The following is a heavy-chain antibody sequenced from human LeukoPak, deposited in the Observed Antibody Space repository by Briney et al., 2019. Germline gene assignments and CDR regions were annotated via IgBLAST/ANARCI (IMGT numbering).Heavy chain of an antibody. D-gene: IGHD6-19*01. CDR1: GYPFSGSD. Sequence: PGGSLVLSCAASGYPFSGSDIHWVRQAPGKGLEWVAFVSHEGSSKFYAESVKGRFGISRDNSKSTTYLQMNGLRPDDTAVYYCAKTTGGWPRFFDHWGQGTMVAVSS. CDR3: AKTTGGWPRFFDH. V-gene: IGHV3-30*18. CDR2: VSHEGSSK. J-gene: IGHJ4*01.